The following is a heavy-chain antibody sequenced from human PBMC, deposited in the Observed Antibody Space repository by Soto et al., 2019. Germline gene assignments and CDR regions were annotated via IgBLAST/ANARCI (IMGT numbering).Heavy chain of an antibody. Sequence: EVQLLESGGGLVQPGGSLRLSCAASGFTFSSHALSWVRQATGKGLEWVSSISGSSYSPYYADSVKGRFTISRDNSNNTLSLQMNTLRAEDTATYHWAKDYVTSIAEAGKIMDVWGQGTSVIVSS. CDR2: ISGSSYSP. CDR3: AKDYVTSIAEAGKIMDV. CDR1: GFTFSSHA. D-gene: IGHD6-13*01. V-gene: IGHV3-23*01. J-gene: IGHJ6*01.